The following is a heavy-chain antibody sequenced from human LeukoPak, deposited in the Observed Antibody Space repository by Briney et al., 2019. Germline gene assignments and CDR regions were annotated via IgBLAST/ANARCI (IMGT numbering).Heavy chain of an antibody. CDR1: GFSFSTSW. J-gene: IGHJ4*02. CDR2: IKKDGSEE. Sequence: PGGSRRLSCTASGFSFSTSWMSWVRQTPGKGREWVANIKKDGSEEYYVDSVKTRFTISRDNAKNSLYLQLNSLIVEDTAVYYCARLSTSVAGGDHWGQGTLVTVSS. CDR3: ARLSTSVAGGDH. V-gene: IGHV3-7*01. D-gene: IGHD6-19*01.